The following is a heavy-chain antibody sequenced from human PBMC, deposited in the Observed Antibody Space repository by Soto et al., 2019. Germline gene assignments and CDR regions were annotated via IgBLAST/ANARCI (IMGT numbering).Heavy chain of an antibody. CDR3: AREAPMDV. CDR2: LWSAGNT. Sequence: PGGSLSLSCSASGFTVSIKYMSWVRQAPGKGLEWVSVLWSAGNTYYADSVRGRFTISRDNSKNMLFLEMRSLTADDTAVYYCAREAPMDVWGQGTTVTVSS. V-gene: IGHV3-53*01. J-gene: IGHJ6*02. CDR1: GFTVSIKY.